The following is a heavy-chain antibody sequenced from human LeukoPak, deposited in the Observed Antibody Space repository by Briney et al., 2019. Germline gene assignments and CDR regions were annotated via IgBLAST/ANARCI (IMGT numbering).Heavy chain of an antibody. CDR1: GFIFSSYW. CDR2: IKQDGTET. D-gene: IGHD3-10*01. CDR3: ATGGGYYGSS. Sequence: SGGSLRLSCAASGFIFSSYWMTWVRQAPGKGLEWVANIKQDGTETYYVDSLKGRFTISRDNAKNSLYLQLNSLRAEDTAVYYCATGGGYYGSSWGQGTLVTVSS. V-gene: IGHV3-7*02. J-gene: IGHJ4*02.